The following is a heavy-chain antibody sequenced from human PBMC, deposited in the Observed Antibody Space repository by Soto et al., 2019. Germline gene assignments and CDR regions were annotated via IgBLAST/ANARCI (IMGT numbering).Heavy chain of an antibody. D-gene: IGHD2-2*01. CDR3: ARAGDDCSAANCYVIDY. CDR2: INIGKGNT. Sequence: GASVKVSCKASGYTFTRYAMHWVRQAPGQRLEWMGWINIGKGNTKYSEKFQGRVTITSDTSASTAYMDLSMLRSEDTAMYYCARAGDDCSAANCYVIDYWGQGTLVTVSS. V-gene: IGHV1-3*04. J-gene: IGHJ4*02. CDR1: GYTFTRYA.